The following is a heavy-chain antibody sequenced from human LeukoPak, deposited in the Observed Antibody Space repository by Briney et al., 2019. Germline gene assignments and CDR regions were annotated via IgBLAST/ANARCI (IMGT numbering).Heavy chain of an antibody. D-gene: IGHD2-15*01. CDR1: GFTFSSYA. CDR3: ARPRLEYCSGGSCFDAFDI. Sequence: GGSLRLSCAASGFTFSSYAMNWVRQAPGKELEWVSAISGSGSTTYYADSVKGRFTISRDNSKNTLFLQMNSLTAEDTAIYSCARPRLEYCSGGSCFDAFDIWGQGTMVTVSS. J-gene: IGHJ3*02. CDR2: ISGSGSTT. V-gene: IGHV3-23*01.